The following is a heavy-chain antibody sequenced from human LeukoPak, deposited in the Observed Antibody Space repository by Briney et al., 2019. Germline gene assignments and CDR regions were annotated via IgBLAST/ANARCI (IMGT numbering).Heavy chain of an antibody. Sequence: GGSLRLSCAASGFTFRTYAMSWVRQAPGKGLEWVSNISGNNGNTYYADSVKGRFTISRDDSKNTLYLQMSSLRAEDTAVYYCAKDLDGSGMYGGTDSWGQGTPVTVSS. CDR1: GFTFRTYA. CDR2: ISGNNGNT. CDR3: AKDLDGSGMYGGTDS. D-gene: IGHD6-19*01. V-gene: IGHV3-23*01. J-gene: IGHJ4*02.